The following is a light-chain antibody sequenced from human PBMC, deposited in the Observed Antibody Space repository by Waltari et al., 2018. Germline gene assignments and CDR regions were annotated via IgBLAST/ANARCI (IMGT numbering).Light chain of an antibody. J-gene: IGLJ2*01. CDR1: SRYVGGSNY. V-gene: IGLV2-14*03. Sequence: QSALTQPASVSGSPGQSITLSCTGTSRYVGGSNYVSWYQQHPGKAPKLMIYDASNRPSGVSNRFSGSKSGNTASLTISGLQAEDEADYYCSSFTTSSTLEVFGGGTKLTVL. CDR3: SSFTTSSTLEV. CDR2: DAS.